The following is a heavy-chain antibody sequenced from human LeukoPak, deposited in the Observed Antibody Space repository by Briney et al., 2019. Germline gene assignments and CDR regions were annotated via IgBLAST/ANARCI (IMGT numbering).Heavy chain of an antibody. CDR1: GYTFTAYY. CDR3: ARDRSAVAGTNLYYYYYYMDV. Sequence: ASVKVSCKASGYTFTAYYMHWVRQAPGQGLEWMGWINPNSGGTNYAQKFQGRVTMTRDTSISTAYMELSRLRSDDTAVYYCARDRSAVAGTNLYYYYYYMDVWGKGTTVTISS. D-gene: IGHD6-19*01. J-gene: IGHJ6*03. V-gene: IGHV1-2*02. CDR2: INPNSGGT.